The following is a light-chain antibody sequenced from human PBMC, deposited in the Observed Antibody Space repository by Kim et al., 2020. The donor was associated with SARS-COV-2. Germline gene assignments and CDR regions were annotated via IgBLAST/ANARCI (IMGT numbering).Light chain of an antibody. Sequence: AVGQTFRITRQRDSLRSYYARWYQQKPGQAPVLVIYGKNNRPSGIPDRFSGSSSGNTASLTITGAQAEDEADYYCNSRDSSGNHVVFGGGTQLTVL. J-gene: IGLJ2*01. V-gene: IGLV3-19*01. CDR1: SLRSYY. CDR2: GKN. CDR3: NSRDSSGNHVV.